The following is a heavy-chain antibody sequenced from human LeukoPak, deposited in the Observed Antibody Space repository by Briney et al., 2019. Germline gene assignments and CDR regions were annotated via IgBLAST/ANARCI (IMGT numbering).Heavy chain of an antibody. Sequence: GGSLRLSCAASGFTFSSYGMLWVRQAPGKGLEWVAVISYDGSNKYYADSVKGRFTISRDNSKNTLYLQMNSLRAEDTAVYYCAKVGGRITGKFDYWGQGTLVTVSS. V-gene: IGHV3-30*18. CDR2: ISYDGSNK. CDR3: AKVGGRITGKFDY. D-gene: IGHD1-20*01. J-gene: IGHJ4*02. CDR1: GFTFSSYG.